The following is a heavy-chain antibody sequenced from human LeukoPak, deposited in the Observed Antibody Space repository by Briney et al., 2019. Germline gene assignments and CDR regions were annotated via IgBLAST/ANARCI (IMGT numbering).Heavy chain of an antibody. CDR1: GYTFISYY. J-gene: IGHJ5*02. Sequence: ASVKVSCKASGYTFISYYMHWVRQAPGQGLEWMGIINPSGGSTSYAQKFQGRVTMTRGTSTSTVYMELSSLRSEDTAVYYCARGPVLTWFDPWGQGTLVTVSS. CDR3: ARGPVLTWFDP. CDR2: INPSGGST. V-gene: IGHV1-46*01. D-gene: IGHD4/OR15-4a*01.